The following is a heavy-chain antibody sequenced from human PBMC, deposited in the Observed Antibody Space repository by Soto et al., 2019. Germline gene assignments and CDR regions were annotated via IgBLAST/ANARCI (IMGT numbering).Heavy chain of an antibody. CDR3: VRDYYDSSGYYYGY. Sequence: LSLTCAVSGGSISSSNWWSWVRQPPGKGLEWIGEIYHSGSTNYNPSLKSRVTISVDKSKNQFSLKLSSVTAADTAVYYCVRDYYDSSGYYYGYWGQGTLVTVSS. J-gene: IGHJ4*02. D-gene: IGHD3-22*01. CDR2: IYHSGST. CDR1: GGSISSSNW. V-gene: IGHV4-4*02.